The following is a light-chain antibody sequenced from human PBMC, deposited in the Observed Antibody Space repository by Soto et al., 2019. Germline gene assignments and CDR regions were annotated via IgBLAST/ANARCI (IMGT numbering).Light chain of an antibody. CDR2: WAS. Sequence: DIVMTHSPDSLAVSLGERATINCSSIQRVFYSSNNKNYLAWYQQKPGQPPKLLIYWASTRESGVPDRFSGSGSGTDFTLTISSLKAEDVAVYYCQQYYSNTLTFGGGTKVDIK. CDR1: QRVFYSSNNKNY. V-gene: IGKV4-1*01. CDR3: QQYYSNTLT. J-gene: IGKJ4*01.